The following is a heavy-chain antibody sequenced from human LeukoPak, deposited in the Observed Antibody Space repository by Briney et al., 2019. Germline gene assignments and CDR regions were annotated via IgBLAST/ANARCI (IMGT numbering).Heavy chain of an antibody. CDR2: FDPEDGET. Sequence: ASVKVSCKVSGYTLTELSMHWVRQAPGKGLEWMGGFDPEDGETIYAQKFQGRVTMTEDTSTDTAYMELSSLRSEDTAVYYCATSSRGHGFVDYWGQGTLVTVSS. D-gene: IGHD3-10*01. J-gene: IGHJ4*02. CDR1: GYTLTELS. V-gene: IGHV1-24*01. CDR3: ATSSRGHGFVDY.